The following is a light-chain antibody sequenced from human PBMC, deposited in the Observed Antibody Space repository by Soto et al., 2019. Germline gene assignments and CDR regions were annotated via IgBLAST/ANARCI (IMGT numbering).Light chain of an antibody. CDR1: SSDVGRYEY. CDR3: SSYTSSRTLV. V-gene: IGLV2-14*01. CDR2: EVN. Sequence: QSVLTQPRSVSGSPGQSVTISCTGTSSDVGRYEYVSWYQQHPGKAPKLIIYEVNYRPSGVSSRFSGSKSGNTASLTISGLQAEDEADYYCSSYTSSRTLVFGGGTQLTVL. J-gene: IGLJ2*01.